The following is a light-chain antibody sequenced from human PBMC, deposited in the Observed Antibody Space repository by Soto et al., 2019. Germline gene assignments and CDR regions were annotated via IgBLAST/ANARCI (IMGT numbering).Light chain of an antibody. Sequence: VMTQSPPTLSVSPGERATLSCRASQSVSTDLAWYQQKPGQAPRLLIYGASTRATDVPARFSGGGSGTEFTLTISSLHSEHVAIYYCQQYNDWPPITFGPGTKVDIK. CDR2: GAS. CDR1: QSVSTD. CDR3: QQYNDWPPIT. V-gene: IGKV3-15*01. J-gene: IGKJ3*01.